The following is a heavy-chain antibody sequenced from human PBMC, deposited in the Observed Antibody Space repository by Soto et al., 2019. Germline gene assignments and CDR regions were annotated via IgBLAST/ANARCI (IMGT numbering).Heavy chain of an antibody. V-gene: IGHV1-24*01. CDR2: FDPEDGET. J-gene: IGHJ4*02. CDR1: GYTLTELS. CDR3: ATKSVSAAAGSWYFDY. D-gene: IGHD6-13*01. Sequence: ASVKVSCKVSGYTLTELSMHWVRQAPGKGLEWMGGFDPEDGETIYAQKFQGRVTMTEDTSTDTAYMELSSLRSEDTAVYYCATKSVSAAAGSWYFDYWGQGTLVTVSS.